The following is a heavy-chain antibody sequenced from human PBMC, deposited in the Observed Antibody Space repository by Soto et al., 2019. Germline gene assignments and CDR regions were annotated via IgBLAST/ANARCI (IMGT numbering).Heavy chain of an antibody. CDR2: ISNDGSNK. D-gene: IGHD3-16*02. V-gene: IGHV3-30*18. Sequence: PGGSLRLSCAASGFTFSSYGMHWVRQAPGKGLEWVAVISNDGSNKYYADSVKGRFTISRDNSKNTLYLQMNSLRAEDTAVYYCAKDLYVWGSYPPFDYWGQGTLVTVSS. CDR3: AKDLYVWGSYPPFDY. CDR1: GFTFSSYG. J-gene: IGHJ4*02.